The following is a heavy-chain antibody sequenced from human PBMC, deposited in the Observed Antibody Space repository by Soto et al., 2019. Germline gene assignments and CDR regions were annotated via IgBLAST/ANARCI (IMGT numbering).Heavy chain of an antibody. Sequence: PSETLSLTCTVSGGSISSEGYYWSWFRQHPGKGLEWIGDIYYSGSTYYNPSLKSRVTISGDRSKNQFSLKLSSVSAADTALYYCARGKGYSYGPYYFDYWGQGTLVTVS. V-gene: IGHV4-31*03. J-gene: IGHJ4*02. CDR1: GGSISSEGYY. CDR3: ARGKGYSYGPYYFDY. D-gene: IGHD5-18*01. CDR2: IYYSGST.